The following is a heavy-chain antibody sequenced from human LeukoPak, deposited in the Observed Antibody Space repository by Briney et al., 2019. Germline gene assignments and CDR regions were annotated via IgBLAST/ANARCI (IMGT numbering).Heavy chain of an antibody. V-gene: IGHV4-59*01. CDR3: ASGDRVANFDF. J-gene: IGHJ4*02. D-gene: IGHD3-10*01. Sequence: PSETLSLTCTVSGGSISTYYWNWIRQPPGKGLEWIGNIYDNGYSASTNYNPSLKSRVTISVDTSKNQFSLNLNSVTAADTAIYYCASGDRVANFDFWGQGTLVTVSS. CDR2: IYDNGYSAST. CDR1: GGSISTYY.